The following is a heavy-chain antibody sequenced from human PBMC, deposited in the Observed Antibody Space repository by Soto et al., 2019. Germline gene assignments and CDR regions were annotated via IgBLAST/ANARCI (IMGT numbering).Heavy chain of an antibody. CDR1: GFTFSSYA. CDR3: AKQRGGYDYYFDY. D-gene: IGHD5-12*01. Sequence: EVQLLESGGGLVQPGGSPRLSCAASGFTFSSYAMSWVRQAPGKGLEWVSAISGSGGSTYYADSVKGRFTISRDNSKNTLYLQMNSLRAEDTAVYYCAKQRGGYDYYFDYWGQGTLVTVSS. CDR2: ISGSGGST. J-gene: IGHJ4*02. V-gene: IGHV3-23*01.